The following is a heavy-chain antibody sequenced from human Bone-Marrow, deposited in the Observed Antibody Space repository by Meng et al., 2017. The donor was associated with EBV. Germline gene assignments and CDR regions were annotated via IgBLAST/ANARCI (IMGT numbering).Heavy chain of an antibody. J-gene: IGHJ4*02. Sequence: EVQVVESXXGXVXXGGXLRLSCAASGFTFSSYWMHWVRQVPGKGLVWVSRIKSDGSSTGYADSVKGRFTISRDNAKNTLYLQMNSLRAEDTAVYYCARGDGSGSYGLAPIDYWGQGTLVTVSS. CDR2: IKSDGSST. D-gene: IGHD3-10*01. V-gene: IGHV3-74*01. CDR1: GFTFSSYW. CDR3: ARGDGSGSYGLAPIDY.